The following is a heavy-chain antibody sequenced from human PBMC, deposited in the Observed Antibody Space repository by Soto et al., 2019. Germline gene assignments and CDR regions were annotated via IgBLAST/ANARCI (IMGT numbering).Heavy chain of an antibody. CDR2: ISWNSGSI. V-gene: IGHV3-9*01. J-gene: IGHJ3*02. D-gene: IGHD6-19*01. CDR1: GFTFDDYA. Sequence: EVQLVESGGGLVQPGRSLRLSCAASGFTFDDYAMHWVRQAPGKGLEWVSGISWNSGSIGYADSVKGRFTISRDNAKISLYLEMNSLRAEDTALYYCAKDRGWYPLDAFDIWGQGTMVTVSS. CDR3: AKDRGWYPLDAFDI.